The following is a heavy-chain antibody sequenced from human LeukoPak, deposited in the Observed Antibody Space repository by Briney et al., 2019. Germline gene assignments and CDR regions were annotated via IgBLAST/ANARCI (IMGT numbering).Heavy chain of an antibody. Sequence: GGSLRLSCVGSGFTFGTYWMTWVRQAPGKGLEWVANINEDGSEKHYVGSVEGRFTISRDNAKNSVYLQTSSLRAEDMAVYYCARDLPDYWGQGTLVTVSS. CDR2: INEDGSEK. CDR1: GFTFGTYW. CDR3: ARDLPDY. V-gene: IGHV3-7*03. J-gene: IGHJ4*02.